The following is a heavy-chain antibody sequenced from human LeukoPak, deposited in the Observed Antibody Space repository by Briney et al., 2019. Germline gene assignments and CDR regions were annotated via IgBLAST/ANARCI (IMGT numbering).Heavy chain of an antibody. CDR2: IYPGDSDN. J-gene: IGHJ6*02. CDR3: ARVKSYSSSWYRAWYYYYGMDV. V-gene: IGHV5-51*01. CDR1: GSSFTRYW. Sequence: GAALKISCKGSGSSFTRYWIGWVRQMPGKGVGRGGIIYPGDSDNRYSPSFEGQVTISADKSISTAYLQWSSLKASHTAMYYCARVKSYSSSWYRAWYYYYGMDVWGQGTTVTVSS. D-gene: IGHD6-13*01.